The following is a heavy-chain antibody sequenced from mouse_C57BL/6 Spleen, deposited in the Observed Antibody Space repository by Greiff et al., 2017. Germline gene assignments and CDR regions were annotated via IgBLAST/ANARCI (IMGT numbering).Heavy chain of an antibody. CDR2: INPNNGGT. CDR3: GYGSSYDFDY. Sequence: VQLQQSGPELVKPGASVKISCKASGYTFTDYYMNWVKQSHGKSLEWIGDINPNNGGTSYNQKFKGKATLTVDKSSSTAYMELRSLTSEDSAVYYCGYGSSYDFDYWGQGTTLTVSA. D-gene: IGHD1-1*01. V-gene: IGHV1-26*01. CDR1: GYTFTDYY. J-gene: IGHJ2*01.